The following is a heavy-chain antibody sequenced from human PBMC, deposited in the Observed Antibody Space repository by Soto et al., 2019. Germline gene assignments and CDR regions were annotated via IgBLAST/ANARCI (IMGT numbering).Heavy chain of an antibody. V-gene: IGHV3-7*05. Sequence: PGGSLRLSCAASGFTFSSNWMSWVRQAPGKGLEWVANIKQDGSEKYYVDSVKGRFTISRDNAKNSLYLQMNSLRAEDTAVYYCARDTGSSSFDYWGQGTLVNVS. J-gene: IGHJ4*02. CDR1: GFTFSSNW. CDR2: IKQDGSEK. D-gene: IGHD6-19*01. CDR3: ARDTGSSSFDY.